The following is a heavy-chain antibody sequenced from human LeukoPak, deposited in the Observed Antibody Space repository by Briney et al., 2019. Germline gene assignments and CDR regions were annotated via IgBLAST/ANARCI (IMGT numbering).Heavy chain of an antibody. D-gene: IGHD6-13*01. CDR3: ARDSGIAAAEDY. J-gene: IGHJ4*02. CDR1: GFTISSYS. Sequence: PGGSLRLSCAASGFTISSYSMNWVRQAPGKGLEWGSSISSSSSYIYYADSVKGRFTISRDNAKNSLYLQMNSLRAEDTAVYYCARDSGIAAAEDYWGQGTLVTVSS. CDR2: ISSSSSYI. V-gene: IGHV3-21*01.